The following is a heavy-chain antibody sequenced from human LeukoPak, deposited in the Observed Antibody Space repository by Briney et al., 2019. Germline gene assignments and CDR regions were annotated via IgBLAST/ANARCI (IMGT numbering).Heavy chain of an antibody. CDR3: ARLDNDGFFDY. CDR2: IKQDGSEI. J-gene: IGHJ4*02. CDR1: GFTFRSYW. Sequence: GRSLRLSCAASGFTFRSYWMSWVRQAPGKGLEWVANIKQDGSEIYYVDSVKGRFTISRDNAKNSLYLQMNSLRAVDTAVYYCARLDNDGFFDYWGQGTLVTVSS. D-gene: IGHD3-10*01. V-gene: IGHV3-7*01.